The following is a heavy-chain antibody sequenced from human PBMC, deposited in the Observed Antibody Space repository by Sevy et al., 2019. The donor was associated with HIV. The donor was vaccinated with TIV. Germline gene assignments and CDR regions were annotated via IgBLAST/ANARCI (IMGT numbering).Heavy chain of an antibody. V-gene: IGHV4-39*01. Sequence: SETLSLTCTVSGGSISSSSYYWGWIRQPPGKGLEWIGSIYYSGSTYYNPSLKSRVTISVDTSKNQFSLKLGSVTAADTAVYYCARSMIAVAGIRVAFDIWGQGTMVTVSS. CDR3: ARSMIAVAGIRVAFDI. CDR1: GGSISSSSYY. D-gene: IGHD6-19*01. J-gene: IGHJ3*02. CDR2: IYYSGST.